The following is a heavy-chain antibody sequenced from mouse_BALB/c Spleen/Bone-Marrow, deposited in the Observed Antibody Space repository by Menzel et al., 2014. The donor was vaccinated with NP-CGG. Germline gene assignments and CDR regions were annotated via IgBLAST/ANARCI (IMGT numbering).Heavy chain of an antibody. J-gene: IGHJ2*01. CDR3: ARERYYGNGRIFEY. CDR1: GFTFSSYG. CDR2: INSNGGST. Sequence: EVQVVESGGGLVQPGGSLKLSCAASGFTFSSYGMSWVRQTPDKRLELVATINSNGGSTYYPDSVKGRLTISRDNAKNTLYLQMSSLKSEDTAMYYCARERYYGNGRIFEYWGQGTTLTVSS. V-gene: IGHV5-6-3*01. D-gene: IGHD1-1*01.